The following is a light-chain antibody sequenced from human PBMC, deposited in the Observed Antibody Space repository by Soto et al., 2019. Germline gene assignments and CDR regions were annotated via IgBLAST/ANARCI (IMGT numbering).Light chain of an antibody. V-gene: IGKV4-1*01. CDR2: WAS. J-gene: IGKJ1*01. CDR3: QHYYSTPRT. CDR1: QSVLYSSNNKNY. Sequence: DIVMTQSPDSLAVSLGERATINCKSSQSVLYSSNNKNYLAWYQQKPGQPPKLLIYWASTREAGVPDRFSGSGSGTDFTLTISSLQAEDVAAYYCQHYYSTPRTFGQGTKVEIK.